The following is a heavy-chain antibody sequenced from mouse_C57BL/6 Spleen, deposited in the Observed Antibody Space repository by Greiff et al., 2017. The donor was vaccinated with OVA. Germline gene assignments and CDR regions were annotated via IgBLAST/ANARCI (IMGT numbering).Heavy chain of an antibody. CDR2: INPDSSTI. Sequence: PTAAVDFSRYWMSWVRRAPGKGLEWIGEINPDSSTINYAPSLKDKFIISRDNAKNTRYLQMSKVRSEGTALYYCARLDYSNPWCFDVWGTGTTVSVSS. D-gene: IGHD2-5*01. V-gene: IGHV4-1*01. CDR1: AVDFSRYW. CDR3: ARLDYSNPWCFDV. J-gene: IGHJ1*03.